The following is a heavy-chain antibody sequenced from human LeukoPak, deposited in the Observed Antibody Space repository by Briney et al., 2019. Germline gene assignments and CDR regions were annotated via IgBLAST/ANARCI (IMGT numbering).Heavy chain of an antibody. Sequence: SVKVSCKASGGTFSSYAISWVRQAPGQGLEWMGRIIPILGIANYAQKFQGRVTITADKSTSTAYMELSSLRSEDTAVYYCARSLAYCSSTSCLGAYYYYGMDVWGQGTTVTVSS. J-gene: IGHJ6*02. V-gene: IGHV1-69*04. CDR2: IIPILGIA. CDR1: GGTFSSYA. CDR3: ARSLAYCSSTSCLGAYYYYGMDV. D-gene: IGHD2-2*01.